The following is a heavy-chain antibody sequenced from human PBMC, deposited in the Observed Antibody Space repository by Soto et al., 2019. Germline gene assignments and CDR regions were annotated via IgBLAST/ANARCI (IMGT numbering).Heavy chain of an antibody. V-gene: IGHV4-38-2*01. J-gene: IGHJ4*02. CDR1: GYSISSGYY. CDR2: IYHSGST. D-gene: IGHD3-22*01. CDR3: ARGRGYYDSSGYFDD. Sequence: ETLSLTCAVSGYSISSGYYWGWIRQPPGKGLEWIGSIYHSGSTYYNPSLKSRVTISVDTSKNQFSLKLSSVTAADTAVYYCARGRGYYDSSGYFDDWGQGTMVTVYS.